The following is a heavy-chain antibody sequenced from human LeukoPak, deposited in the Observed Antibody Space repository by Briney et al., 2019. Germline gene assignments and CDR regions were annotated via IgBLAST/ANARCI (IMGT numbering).Heavy chain of an antibody. Sequence: PSETLSLTCAVYGGSFSGDYWSWIRQPPGKGLEWIGEINHSGSTNYSPPLKSRVTISVDTSKNQFSLKLSSVTAADTAVYYCARVRVVPDAIYYYDGTDVWGQGTTVTVSS. V-gene: IGHV4-34*01. D-gene: IGHD2-2*02. CDR2: INHSGST. J-gene: IGHJ6*02. CDR3: ARVRVVPDAIYYYDGTDV. CDR1: GGSFSGDY.